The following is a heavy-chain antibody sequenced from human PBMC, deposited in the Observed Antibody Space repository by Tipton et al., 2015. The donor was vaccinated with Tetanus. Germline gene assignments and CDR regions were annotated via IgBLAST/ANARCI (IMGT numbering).Heavy chain of an antibody. D-gene: IGHD1-26*01. CDR2: ISYDGSNK. J-gene: IGHJ3*02. CDR1: GFTFSSYG. Sequence: SLRLSCAASGFTFSSYGMHWVRQAPGKGLEWVAVISYDGSNKYYADSVKGRFTISRDNSKNTLYLQMNSLRAEDTAVYYCAKKGELGSDPFDIWGQGTMVTVSS. V-gene: IGHV3-30*18. CDR3: AKKGELGSDPFDI.